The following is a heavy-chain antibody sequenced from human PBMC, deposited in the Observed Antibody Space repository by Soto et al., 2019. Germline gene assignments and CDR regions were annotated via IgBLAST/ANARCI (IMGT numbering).Heavy chain of an antibody. V-gene: IGHV1-18*01. CDR2: ISGYNGNT. CDR1: GYTFTNSG. Sequence: QVQLVQSGAEVRKPGASVKVSCKTSGYTFTNSGISWVRQAPGQGLEWLGWISGYNGNTNSAQKAQGRVTMTRDTSTRTAYMELRSLRSDDTAVYYCAREGRDYWGQGTLVTVSS. J-gene: IGHJ4*02. CDR3: AREGRDY.